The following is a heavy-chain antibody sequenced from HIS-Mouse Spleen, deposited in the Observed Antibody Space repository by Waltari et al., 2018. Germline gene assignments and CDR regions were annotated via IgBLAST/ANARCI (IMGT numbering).Heavy chain of an antibody. CDR3: AREIPYSSSWYDWYFDL. CDR1: GGAISSSSYY. CDR2: IYYSGST. J-gene: IGHJ2*01. V-gene: IGHV4-39*07. Sequence: QLQLQESGPGLVKPSETLSLTCTFSGGAISSSSYYCGWIRQPPGKALEWIGSIYYSGSTYYNPSLKSRVTISVDTSKNQFSLKLSSVTAADTAVYYCAREIPYSSSWYDWYFDLWGRGTLVTVSS. D-gene: IGHD6-13*01.